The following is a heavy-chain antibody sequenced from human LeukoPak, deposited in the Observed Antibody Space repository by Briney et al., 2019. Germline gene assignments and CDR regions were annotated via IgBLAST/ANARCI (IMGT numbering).Heavy chain of an antibody. V-gene: IGHV4-39*01. J-gene: IGHJ4*02. Sequence: PSETLSLTCTVSGAPFSSSTYYWGWIRQPPGKGLEWIGSIYYSGSTYYNPSLKSRVTMSVDTSKNQFSLKLSSVTAADTAVYYCARHAGGISATGTRPFDYWGQGTLVTVSS. CDR3: ARHAGGISATGTRPFDY. CDR2: IYYSGST. CDR1: GAPFSSSTYY. D-gene: IGHD6-13*01.